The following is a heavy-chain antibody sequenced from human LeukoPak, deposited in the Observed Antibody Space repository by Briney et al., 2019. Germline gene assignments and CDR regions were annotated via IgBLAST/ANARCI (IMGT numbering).Heavy chain of an antibody. Sequence: GGSLRLSCAASGFPFSTYGMRWVRQAPGKGLEWVAVISYDGSDQYYADSVKGRFTVSRDNSKNTLYLQMNSLRVEDTAVYYCASGSTVWRYWGQGTLVTVSS. CDR3: ASGSTVWRY. D-gene: IGHD1-26*01. J-gene: IGHJ4*02. CDR2: ISYDGSDQ. V-gene: IGHV3-30*03. CDR1: GFPFSTYG.